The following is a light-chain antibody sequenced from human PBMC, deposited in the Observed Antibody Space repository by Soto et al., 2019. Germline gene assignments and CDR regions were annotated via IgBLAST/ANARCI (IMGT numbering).Light chain of an antibody. CDR3: QQYNNWRIT. Sequence: EIVLTQSPCTLSLSTGERATLSCRASQTVRNNYLAWYQQKPGQAPRLLIYGASTRATGIPARFSGSGSGTEFTLTISSLQSEDFAVYYCQQYNNWRITFGQGTRLEIK. J-gene: IGKJ5*01. CDR1: QTVRNN. CDR2: GAS. V-gene: IGKV3-15*01.